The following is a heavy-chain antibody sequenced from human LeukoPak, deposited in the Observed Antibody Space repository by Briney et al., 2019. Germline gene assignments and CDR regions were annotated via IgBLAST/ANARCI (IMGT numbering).Heavy chain of an antibody. CDR2: ISSIRNYI. V-gene: IGHV3-21*04. D-gene: IGHD3-3*01. J-gene: IGHJ4*02. CDR3: AKAPPSGVVGYYFDY. CDR1: KFTFSDYS. Sequence: PGGSLRLSCAASKFTFSDYSMSWVRQAQGKGLEWVSSISSIRNYIYYADSVKGRFTISRDNSKNTLYLQMNSLRAEDTAVYYCAKAPPSGVVGYYFDYWGQGTLVTVSS.